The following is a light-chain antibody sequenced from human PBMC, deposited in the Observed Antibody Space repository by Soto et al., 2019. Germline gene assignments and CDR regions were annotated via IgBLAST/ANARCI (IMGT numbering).Light chain of an antibody. Sequence: DIQMTQSPSSLSASLGDRVSITCRASQSISTYLNWYQQKPGKAPELLIYATSSLQSGVPSRFSGSGSGTDFTRTISSLQPEDFATYYRQQSYSAPFTCGPGTKVDIK. CDR2: ATS. CDR1: QSISTY. V-gene: IGKV1-39*01. J-gene: IGKJ3*01. CDR3: QQSYSAPFT.